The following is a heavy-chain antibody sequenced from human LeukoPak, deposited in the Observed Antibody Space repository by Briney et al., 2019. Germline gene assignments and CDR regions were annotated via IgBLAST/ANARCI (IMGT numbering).Heavy chain of an antibody. CDR3: ARQRCSSTSCRYYYYYMDV. Sequence: KPSETLSLTSTVSGGSISSSSYYWGWIRQPPGKGLEWIGSIHYSENTYYNPSLKSRVTISVDTSKSQFSLKLTSVTAADTAVYYCARQRCSSTSCRYYYYYMDVWGKGTTVTVSS. J-gene: IGHJ6*03. CDR2: IHYSENT. V-gene: IGHV4-39*01. D-gene: IGHD2-2*01. CDR1: GGSISSSSYY.